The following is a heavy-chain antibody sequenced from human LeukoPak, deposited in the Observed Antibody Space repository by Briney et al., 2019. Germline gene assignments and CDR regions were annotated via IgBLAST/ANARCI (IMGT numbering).Heavy chain of an antibody. CDR2: ISRSGSTI. CDR1: GFTFTSYE. V-gene: IGHV3-48*03. J-gene: IGHJ5*02. CDR3: ARDYGGEQWLVRLNWFDP. Sequence: GGSLRLSCAASGFTFTSYEMNWVRQAPGKGLEWVSYISRSGSTIYSADSVEGRFTISRDNAKNSLYLQMNSLRAEDTAVYYCARDYGGEQWLVRLNWFDPWGQGTLVTVSS. D-gene: IGHD6-19*01.